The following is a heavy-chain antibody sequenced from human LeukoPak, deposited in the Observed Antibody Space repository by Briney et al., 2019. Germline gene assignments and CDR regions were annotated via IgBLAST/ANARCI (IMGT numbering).Heavy chain of an antibody. CDR2: IYSGGGT. Sequence: GGSLRLSCAASGFTVSSNYMSWVRQAPGKGLEWVSVIYSGGGTYYADSVKGRFTISRDNSKNTLYLQMNSLRAEDTAVYYCARGGVYGDPNWFDPWGQGTLVTVSS. CDR3: ARGGVYGDPNWFDP. V-gene: IGHV3-53*01. CDR1: GFTVSSNY. J-gene: IGHJ5*02. D-gene: IGHD4-17*01.